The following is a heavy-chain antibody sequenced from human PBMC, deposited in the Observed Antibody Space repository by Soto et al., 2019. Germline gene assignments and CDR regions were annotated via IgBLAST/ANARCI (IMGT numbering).Heavy chain of an antibody. D-gene: IGHD2-2*01. CDR2: IYTSGTT. Sequence: SETLSLTCSVSGGTMSKYYCAWIRQPAGKGLEWIGRIYTSGTTDYNPSLKSRVTMSVDTSKNQFSLKLSSVTAADTALYYCARQTTYSSSWYDYWGHGTLVTVS. CDR3: ARQTTYSSSWYDY. CDR1: GGTMSKYY. V-gene: IGHV4-4*07. J-gene: IGHJ5*01.